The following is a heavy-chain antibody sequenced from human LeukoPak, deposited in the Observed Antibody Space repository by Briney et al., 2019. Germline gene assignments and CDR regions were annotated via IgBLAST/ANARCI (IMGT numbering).Heavy chain of an antibody. Sequence: XXQPPXXXLEXIGEINHSGSTNYNPSLKSRVTISVDTSKNQFSLKLSSVTAADTAVYYRARGVIAAAGTPSPWFDPWGQGTLVTVSS. CDR3: ARGVIAAAGTPSPWFDP. V-gene: IGHV4-34*01. J-gene: IGHJ5*02. D-gene: IGHD6-13*01. CDR2: INHSGST.